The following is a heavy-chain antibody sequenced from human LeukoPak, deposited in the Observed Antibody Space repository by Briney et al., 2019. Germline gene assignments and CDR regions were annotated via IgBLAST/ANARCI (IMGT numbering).Heavy chain of an antibody. CDR3: AKAASGNWNDVSNY. CDR1: GFTFSIYA. J-gene: IGHJ4*02. V-gene: IGHV3-23*01. D-gene: IGHD1-20*01. CDR2: ISGRGVST. Sequence: WGSLRFSCAASGFTFSIYAMNWVRQAPGKGLEWVSAISGRGVSTSYADSVRGRFTISRDNSKNTLYLQMNSLRAEDTAVYYCAKAASGNWNDVSNYCSQGTLVTVSS.